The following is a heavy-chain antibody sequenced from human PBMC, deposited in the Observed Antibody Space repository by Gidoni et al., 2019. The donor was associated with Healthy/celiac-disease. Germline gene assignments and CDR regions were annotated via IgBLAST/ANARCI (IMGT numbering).Heavy chain of an antibody. D-gene: IGHD3-10*01. CDR3: AKDSDYYGSGAFSDAFDI. Sequence: VQLLESGGGLVQPGGSLRLSCAASGFTFSSYAMSWVRQAPGKGLEWVAAISGSGGSTYYADAVKGRFTISRDNSKNTLYLQMNSLRAEDTAVYYCAKDSDYYGSGAFSDAFDIWGQGTMVTVSS. CDR2: ISGSGGST. CDR1: GFTFSSYA. V-gene: IGHV3-23*01. J-gene: IGHJ3*02.